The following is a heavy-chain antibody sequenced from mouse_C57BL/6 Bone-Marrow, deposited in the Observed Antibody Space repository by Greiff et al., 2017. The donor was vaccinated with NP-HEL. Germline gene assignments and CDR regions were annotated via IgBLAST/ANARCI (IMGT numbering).Heavy chain of an antibody. CDR3: AREDYYCSPFAY. CDR1: GYTFTSYW. CDR2: IDPSDSYT. D-gene: IGHD1-1*01. V-gene: IGHV1-50*01. Sequence: VQLQQPGAELVKPGASVKLSCKASGYTFTSYWMQWVKQRPGQGLEWIGEIDPSDSYTTYTQKFKGKATLTVDTASSTAYMLLSSLTSEDSAVYYCAREDYYCSPFAYWGQGTLVTVSA. J-gene: IGHJ3*01.